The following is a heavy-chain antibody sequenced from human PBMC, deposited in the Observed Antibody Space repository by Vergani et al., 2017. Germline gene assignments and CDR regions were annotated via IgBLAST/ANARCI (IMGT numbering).Heavy chain of an antibody. D-gene: IGHD6-13*01. V-gene: IGHV1-8*01. CDR3: VTGRGIY. CDR2: MNPNSGNT. CDR1: GYTFTSYD. Sequence: QVQLAQSGAEVKKPGASVKVSCKAAGYTFTSYDVNWVRQATGQGLEWMGWMNPNSGNTGYAQKFQGRVTMTRKTSISTAYMELSSLRSDDTAVYYCVTGRGIYWGQGTLVTVSS. J-gene: IGHJ4*02.